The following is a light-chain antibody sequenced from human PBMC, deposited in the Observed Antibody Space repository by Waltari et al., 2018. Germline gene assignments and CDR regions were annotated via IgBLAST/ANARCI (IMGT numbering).Light chain of an antibody. Sequence: DIQMTQSPSTLSASFGDRVTITCRASQNINNWVAWYQQKPGKAPNLLIYKASSLESGVPSRFSGSGSGAEFTLTISSLQPDDSATYYCQQYGGYPWTFGQGTKVEIK. CDR1: QNINNW. V-gene: IGKV1-5*03. CDR3: QQYGGYPWT. J-gene: IGKJ1*01. CDR2: KAS.